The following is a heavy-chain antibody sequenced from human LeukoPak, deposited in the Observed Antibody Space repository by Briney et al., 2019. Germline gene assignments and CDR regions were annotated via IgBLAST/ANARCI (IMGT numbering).Heavy chain of an antibody. CDR2: ISGSSSHT. Sequence: PGGSLRLSCRSSVLTRSKWVKWHNRQAPGKGLEWVSGISGSSSHTADADSVKGRFTISIDNSKTKLYLQMHSLRAGDTAVFSASWVLNSRNGIPEMSLDYWGQGTLVTVSS. CDR3: SWVLNSRNGIPEMSLDY. CDR1: VLTRSKWV. J-gene: IGHJ4*02. V-gene: IGHV3-23*01. D-gene: IGHD4-23*01.